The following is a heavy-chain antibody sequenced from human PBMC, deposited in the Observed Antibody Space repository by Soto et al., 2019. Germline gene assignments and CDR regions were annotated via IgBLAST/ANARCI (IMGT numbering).Heavy chain of an antibody. V-gene: IGHV3-48*01. J-gene: IGHJ4*02. CDR3: ARGRRGWSYDFDY. CDR1: GFTFSSYS. D-gene: IGHD1-26*01. CDR2: ISSSRSTI. Sequence: GGSLRLSCAASGFTFSSYSMNWVRQAPGKGLEWVSYISSSRSTIYYADSVKGRFTNSRDNAKNSLYLQMNSLRAEDTAVYYCARGRRGWSYDFDYWGQGTLVTVSS.